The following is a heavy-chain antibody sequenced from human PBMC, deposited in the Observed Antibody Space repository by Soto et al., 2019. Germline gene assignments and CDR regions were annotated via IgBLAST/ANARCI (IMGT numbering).Heavy chain of an antibody. CDR2: ISAYNGNT. V-gene: IGHV1-18*01. D-gene: IGHD4-17*01. Sequence: ASVKVSCKASGYTFTSYGISWVRQAPGQGLEWMGWISAYNGNTNYAQKLQGRVTMTTDTSTSTAYMELRSLRSDDTAVYYCARDKDSGDKNRLYYFDYWGQGTLFTVSS. J-gene: IGHJ4*02. CDR1: GYTFTSYG. CDR3: ARDKDSGDKNRLYYFDY.